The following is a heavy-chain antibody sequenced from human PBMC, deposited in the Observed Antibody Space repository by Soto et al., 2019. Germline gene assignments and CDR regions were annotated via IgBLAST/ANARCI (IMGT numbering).Heavy chain of an antibody. Sequence: DSVKGSCKASGYTFTSYDRHWVRQAPGQGLEWMGIINPSGGSTSYAQKFQGRVTMTGDTSTSTVYMELSSLRSEDTAVYYCAATPLPDTYYDYIWGSYRYMTLDYWGQGTLVTVSS. V-gene: IGHV1-46*01. J-gene: IGHJ4*02. D-gene: IGHD3-16*02. CDR2: INPSGGST. CDR1: GYTFTSYD. CDR3: AATPLPDTYYDYIWGSYRYMTLDY.